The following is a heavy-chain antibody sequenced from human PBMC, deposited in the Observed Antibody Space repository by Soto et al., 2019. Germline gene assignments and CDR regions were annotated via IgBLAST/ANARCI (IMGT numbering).Heavy chain of an antibody. D-gene: IGHD6-6*01. CDR1: GFTFDDYA. J-gene: IGHJ6*02. Sequence: EVQLVESGGGLVQPGRSLRLSCAASGFTFDDYAMHWVRQAPGKGLEWVSGISWNSGSIGYADSVKGRFTISRENSKNSLYLQMNSLRAEDTALYYCAKGGDSSSIYYYYGMDVWGQGTTVTVSS. V-gene: IGHV3-9*01. CDR3: AKGGDSSSIYYYYGMDV. CDR2: ISWNSGSI.